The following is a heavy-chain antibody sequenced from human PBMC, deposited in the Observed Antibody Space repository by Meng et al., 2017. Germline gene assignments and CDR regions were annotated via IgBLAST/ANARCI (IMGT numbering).Heavy chain of an antibody. CDR3: ARDVMSSGLAPYY. CDR2: ISSSGSTI. CDR1: GFTFSSYE. J-gene: IGHJ4*02. V-gene: IGHV3-48*03. Sequence: GGSLRLSCAASGFTFSSYEMNWVRQAPGKGLEWVSYISSSGSTIYYADSVKGRFTISRDNAKNSLYLQMNSLRAEDTAVYYCARDVMSSGLAPYYWGQGTLVTVSS. D-gene: IGHD3/OR15-3a*01.